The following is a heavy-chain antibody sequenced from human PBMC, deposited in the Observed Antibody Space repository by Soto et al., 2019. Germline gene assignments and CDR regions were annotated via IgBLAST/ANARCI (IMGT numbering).Heavy chain of an antibody. CDR1: RLTFSIYD. CDR3: AGEPKGGAYDLDV. CDR2: IWSDGSRQ. D-gene: IGHD3-16*01. V-gene: IGHV3-33*01. J-gene: IGHJ6*02. Sequence: QVQVVESGGGVVQPGTSLRLSCAASRLTFSIYDMHWVRQAPGKGLEWVALIWSDGSRQYYGDSVKGRFTISRDNSKSTLCLQMNSLRVKDTAVYYCAGEPKGGAYDLDVWGQGTTVTVSS.